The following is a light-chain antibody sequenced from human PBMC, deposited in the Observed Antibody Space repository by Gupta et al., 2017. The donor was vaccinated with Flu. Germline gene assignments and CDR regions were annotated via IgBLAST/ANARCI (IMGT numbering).Light chain of an antibody. Sequence: NFTLTQPHSVAESPGKTVTISCTRSGGSIARNYVQRYQQRPGSFPIPTVIYEFRERPPGVPARFSCAIDSSSTSAFTTXSXLKAEDXADYYYQSSDPNYPVVFGGGTKLTVL. J-gene: IGLJ3*02. CDR2: EFR. CDR1: GGSIARNY. CDR3: QSSDPNYPVV. V-gene: IGLV6-57*01.